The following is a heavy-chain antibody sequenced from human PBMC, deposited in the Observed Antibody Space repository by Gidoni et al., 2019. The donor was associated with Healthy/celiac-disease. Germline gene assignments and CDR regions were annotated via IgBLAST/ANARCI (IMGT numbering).Heavy chain of an antibody. CDR3: AKLMGTMVRGVIISDAFDI. Sequence: EVQLLESGGGLVQPGGSLRLSCAASGFTFSSYAMSWVRQAPGKGLEWVSAISGSGGSTYYADSVKGRFTISRDNSKNTLYLQMNSLRAEDTAVYYCAKLMGTMVRGVIISDAFDIWGQGTMVTVSS. V-gene: IGHV3-23*01. CDR1: GFTFSSYA. J-gene: IGHJ3*02. D-gene: IGHD3-10*01. CDR2: ISGSGGST.